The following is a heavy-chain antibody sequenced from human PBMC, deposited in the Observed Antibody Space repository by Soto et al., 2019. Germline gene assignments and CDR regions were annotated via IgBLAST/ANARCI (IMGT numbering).Heavy chain of an antibody. Sequence: EVQLVGSGGGLVQPGGSLRLSCTASGFTFSDSWMTWVRQAPGKGLEWVARIKPDESEKKYADSVKGRFSISRDNAKKSMYLQMDSLRGEDTAVYYCVRGGSNYASWGQGTLVTVSS. J-gene: IGHJ5*02. CDR3: VRGGSNYAS. V-gene: IGHV3-7*01. D-gene: IGHD4-4*01. CDR2: IKPDESEK. CDR1: GFTFSDSW.